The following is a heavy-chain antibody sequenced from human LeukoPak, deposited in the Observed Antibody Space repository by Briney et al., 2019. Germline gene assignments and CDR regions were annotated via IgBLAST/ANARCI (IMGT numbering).Heavy chain of an antibody. V-gene: IGHV3-49*04. CDR2: IRSKAYGATA. CDR1: GFTFGDYA. J-gene: IGHJ4*02. Sequence: GGSLRLSCTASGFTFGDYAMSWVRQAPGKGLEWITFIRSKAYGATAEYAASVRGRFTFSRDDSKSIAYLQLNSLKTEDTAIYYCARSTYSSSYYVVFDYWGQGTLVTVSS. CDR3: ARSTYSSSYYVVFDY. D-gene: IGHD6-13*01.